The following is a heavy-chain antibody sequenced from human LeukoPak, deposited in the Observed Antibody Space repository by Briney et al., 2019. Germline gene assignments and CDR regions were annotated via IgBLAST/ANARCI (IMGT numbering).Heavy chain of an antibody. CDR1: GGSISSYY. CDR2: IYYSGST. Sequence: NTSETLSLTCTVSGGSISSYYWSWIRQPPGKGLEWIGYIYYSGSTNYNPSLKSRVTISVDTSKNQFSLKLYSVTAADTAVYYCARVGSSGYFDAFDIWGQGTMVTVSS. D-gene: IGHD3-22*01. J-gene: IGHJ3*02. CDR3: ARVGSSGYFDAFDI. V-gene: IGHV4-59*01.